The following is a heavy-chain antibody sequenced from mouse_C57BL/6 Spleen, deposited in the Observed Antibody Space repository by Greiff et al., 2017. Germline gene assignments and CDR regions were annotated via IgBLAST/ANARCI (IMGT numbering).Heavy chain of an antibody. V-gene: IGHV1-64*01. Sequence: QVQLQQSGAELVKPGASVKLSCKASGYTFTSYSMDWVKQRPGQGLEWIGKIYHNNGKNNYNEKFKGKATLTVDKSSSTAYMELRSLTSEDSAVYYCSREVAYECDAGGIDYWGQGTPVTVSS. CDR2: IYHNNGKN. D-gene: IGHD2-14*01. CDR3: SREVAYECDAGGIDY. J-gene: IGHJ4*01. CDR1: GYTFTSYS.